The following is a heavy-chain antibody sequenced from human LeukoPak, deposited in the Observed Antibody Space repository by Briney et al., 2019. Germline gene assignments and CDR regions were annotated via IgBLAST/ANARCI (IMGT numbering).Heavy chain of an antibody. V-gene: IGHV3-30*02. Sequence: GGSLRLSCAASGFTFSSYGMHWVRQAPGKGLERVAFIRYDGSNKYYADSVKGRFTISRDNSKNTLYLQMNSLRAEDTAVYYCAKEWYSSSWPGSFDAFDIWGQGTMVTVSS. CDR3: AKEWYSSSWPGSFDAFDI. D-gene: IGHD6-13*01. J-gene: IGHJ3*02. CDR1: GFTFSSYG. CDR2: IRYDGSNK.